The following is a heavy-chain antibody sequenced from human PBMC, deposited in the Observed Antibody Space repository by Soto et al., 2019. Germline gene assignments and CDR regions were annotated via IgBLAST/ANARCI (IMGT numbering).Heavy chain of an antibody. CDR2: IFPGGVNI. J-gene: IGHJ4*02. CDR3: AKGYGPLRFLGLSFDY. Sequence: ASVKVSCKAIGYSFTSHYMHWVRQAPGQGLEWMGTIFPGGVNIAYAQKFKGRVTMTKDTSTSTVYMELNSLRAEDTALYYCAKGYGPLRFLGLSFDYWGQGTLVTVSS. V-gene: IGHV1-46*01. D-gene: IGHD3-3*01. CDR1: GYSFTSHY.